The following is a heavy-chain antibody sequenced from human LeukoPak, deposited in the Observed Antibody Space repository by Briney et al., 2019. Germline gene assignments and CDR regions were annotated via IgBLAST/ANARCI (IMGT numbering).Heavy chain of an antibody. V-gene: IGHV1-69*05. CDR3: ARGGYGDYEVNYFDY. Sequence: SVKVSCKASGATFSTYAISWVRQAPGQGLEWMGRIIPIFGTANYAQKFQGRVTITTDESTSTAYMELSSLRSEDTAVYYCARGGYGDYEVNYFDYWGQGTLVTVSS. J-gene: IGHJ4*02. CDR1: GATFSTYA. D-gene: IGHD4-17*01. CDR2: IIPIFGTA.